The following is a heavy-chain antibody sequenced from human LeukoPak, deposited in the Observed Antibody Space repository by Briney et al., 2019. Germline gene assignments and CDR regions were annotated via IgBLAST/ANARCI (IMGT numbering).Heavy chain of an antibody. V-gene: IGHV1-2*02. CDR2: INPNSGGT. CDR1: GYTFTGYY. CDR3: ARALVGATSGFDY. Sequence: ASVKVSCKASGYTFTGYYTHWVRQAPGQGLEWMGWINPNSGGTNCAQKFQGRVTMTRDTSISTAYMELSRLRSDDTAVYYCARALVGATSGFDYWGQGTLVTVSS. J-gene: IGHJ4*02. D-gene: IGHD1-26*01.